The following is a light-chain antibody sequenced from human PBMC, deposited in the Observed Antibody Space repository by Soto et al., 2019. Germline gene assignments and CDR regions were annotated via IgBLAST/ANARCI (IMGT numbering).Light chain of an antibody. CDR3: CSYAGSSTFYV. CDR2: EAT. J-gene: IGLJ1*01. CDR1: SSDFGSYNL. V-gene: IGLV2-23*01. Sequence: QSVLTQPASVSGSPGQSITISCTGTSSDFGSYNLVSWYQQHPGKAPKLMIYEATKRPSGVSGRFSGSKSGNTASLTISGLQAEDEADYYCCSYAGSSTFYVFGTGTKVTVL.